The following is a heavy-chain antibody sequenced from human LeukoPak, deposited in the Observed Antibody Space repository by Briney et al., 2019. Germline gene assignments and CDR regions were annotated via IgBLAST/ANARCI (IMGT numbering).Heavy chain of an antibody. V-gene: IGHV3-74*01. Sequence: PGGSLRLACAASGFTLSAFWMHWVRHAPGKGLVWVSRINSDGSSTTYADSVKGRFTVSRDNAKNTLYLQMDSLRAEDSAVYYCARGLVHDTSGYYSDYWGQGILVTVSS. CDR2: INSDGSST. J-gene: IGHJ4*02. CDR1: GFTLSAFW. D-gene: IGHD3-22*01. CDR3: ARGLVHDTSGYYSDY.